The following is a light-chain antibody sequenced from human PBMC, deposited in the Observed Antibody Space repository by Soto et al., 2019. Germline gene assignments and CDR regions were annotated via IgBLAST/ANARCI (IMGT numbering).Light chain of an antibody. J-gene: IGLJ2*01. CDR2: DNN. V-gene: IGLV1-51*01. CDR3: GAWDTRLGAGV. CDR1: SSNVGSNF. Sequence: QSVLTQPPSVSAAPGQKVTISCSGSSSNVGSNFVSWYQQLPGTAPKLLIYDNNKRPSGIPDRFSGSKSGTSATLGITGLPTGDEADYYCGAWDTRLGAGVFGGGTKLTVL.